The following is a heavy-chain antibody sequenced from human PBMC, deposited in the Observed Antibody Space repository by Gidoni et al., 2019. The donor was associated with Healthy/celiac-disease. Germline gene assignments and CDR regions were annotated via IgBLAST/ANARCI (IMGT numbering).Heavy chain of an antibody. CDR3: ARAGYSSGWGY. J-gene: IGHJ4*02. CDR2: INHSRST. D-gene: IGHD6-19*01. V-gene: IGHV4-34*01. CDR1: GGSFSGYY. Sequence: QVQLQPWGAGLLKPSETLSLTCAFYGGSFSGYYWCWIRKPPGKGLEWIGEINHSRSTNYNPSLKSRVTISVDTSKNQFSLKLSSVTAAETAVYYCARAGYSSGWGYWGQGTLVTVS.